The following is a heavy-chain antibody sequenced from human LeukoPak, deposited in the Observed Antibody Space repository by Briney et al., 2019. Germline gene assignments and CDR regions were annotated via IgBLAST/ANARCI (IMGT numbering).Heavy chain of an antibody. CDR1: GGSFSGYY. D-gene: IGHD4-17*01. V-gene: IGHV4-34*01. Sequence: PSETLSLTCAVYGGSFSGYYWSWIRQPPGEGLEWIGEINHSGSTNYNPSLKSRVTISVDTSKNQFSLKLSSVTAADTAVYYCARLDGDYYYFDYWGQGTLVTVSS. CDR2: INHSGST. CDR3: ARLDGDYYYFDY. J-gene: IGHJ4*02.